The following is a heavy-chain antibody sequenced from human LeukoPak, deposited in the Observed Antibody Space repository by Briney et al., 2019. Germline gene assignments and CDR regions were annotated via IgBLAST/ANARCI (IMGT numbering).Heavy chain of an antibody. D-gene: IGHD3-10*01. CDR1: GGSISSYY. CDR2: IYYSGST. Sequence: SETLSLTCTVSGGSISSYYWSWLRQPPGKGLEWFGYIYYSGSTNYNPSLKSRVTISVDTSKNQFSLKLSSVTAADTAVYYCARAYGSGNFDYYGMDVWGQGTTVTVSS. J-gene: IGHJ6*02. V-gene: IGHV4-59*01. CDR3: ARAYGSGNFDYYGMDV.